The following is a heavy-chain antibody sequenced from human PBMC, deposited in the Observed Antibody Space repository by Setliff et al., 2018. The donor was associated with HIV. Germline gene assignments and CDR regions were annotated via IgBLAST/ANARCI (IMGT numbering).Heavy chain of an antibody. D-gene: IGHD3-22*01. J-gene: IGHJ5*02. Sequence: SVKVSCKASGDTFNNYAINGVRQAPGQGLEWVGGSIPYFGITEYEQKFQGRVTITADESKSTAYLELSSLRSDDTAVYYCARSRTITLIQCLDPWGQGTQVTVS. CDR1: GDTFNNYA. V-gene: IGHV1-69*13. CDR2: SIPYFGIT. CDR3: ARSRTITLIQCLDP.